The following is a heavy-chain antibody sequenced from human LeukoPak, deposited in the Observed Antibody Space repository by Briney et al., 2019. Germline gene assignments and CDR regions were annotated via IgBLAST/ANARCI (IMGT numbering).Heavy chain of an antibody. CDR2: ISSSSSSYI. CDR3: ARRRYYDSSGKAPDAFDI. D-gene: IGHD3-22*01. Sequence: GGSLRLSCAASGFTFSSYSMNWVRQAPGKGLEWVSSISSSSSSYIYYADSVKGRFTISRDNAKNSLYLQMNSLRAEDTAVYYCARRRYYDSSGKAPDAFDIWGQGTMVTVSS. J-gene: IGHJ3*02. V-gene: IGHV3-21*01. CDR1: GFTFSSYS.